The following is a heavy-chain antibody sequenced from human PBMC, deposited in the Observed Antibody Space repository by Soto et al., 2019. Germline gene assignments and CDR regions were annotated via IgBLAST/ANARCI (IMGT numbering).Heavy chain of an antibody. CDR3: AREGAAAINWFDP. CDR1: GYTFTSYG. J-gene: IGHJ5*02. Sequence: GASVKVSCKASGYTFTSYGISWVRQAPGQGLEWMGGIIPIFGTANYAQKFQGRVTITADESTSTAYMELSSLRSEDTAVYYCAREGAAAINWFDPWGQGTLVTVSS. V-gene: IGHV1-69*13. D-gene: IGHD6-13*01. CDR2: IIPIFGTA.